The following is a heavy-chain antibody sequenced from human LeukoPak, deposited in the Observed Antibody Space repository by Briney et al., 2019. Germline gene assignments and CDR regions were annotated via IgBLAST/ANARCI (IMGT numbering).Heavy chain of an antibody. CDR3: ARRTLCCGERFDP. V-gene: IGHV4-61*05. CDR2: IYSSGST. D-gene: IGHD3-16*01. CDR1: GGAISNTSYY. Sequence: SETPSLTCTVSGGAISNTSYYWAWIRQPPGKGLEWIGYIYSSGSTNYNPSLKSRVIISVDTSKNQFSLKLSSVTAADTAVYYCARRTLCCGERFDPWGQGTLVTVSS. J-gene: IGHJ5*02.